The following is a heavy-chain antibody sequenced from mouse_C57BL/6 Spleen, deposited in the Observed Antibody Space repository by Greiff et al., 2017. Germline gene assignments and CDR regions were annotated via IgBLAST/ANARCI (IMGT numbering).Heavy chain of an antibody. CDR2: ISSGSSTI. V-gene: IGHV5-17*01. D-gene: IGHD4-1*01. J-gene: IGHJ2*01. CDR3: ARNWDLYFDY. Sequence: EVMLVESGGGLVKPGGSLKLSCAASGFTFSDYGMHWVRQAPEKGLEWVAYISSGSSTIYYADTVKGRFTISRDNAKNTLFLQMTSLRSEDTAMYYCARNWDLYFDYWGQGTTLTVSS. CDR1: GFTFSDYG.